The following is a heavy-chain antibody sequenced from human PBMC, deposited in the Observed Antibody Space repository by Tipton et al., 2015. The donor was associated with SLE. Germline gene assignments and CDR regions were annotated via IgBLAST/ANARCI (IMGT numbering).Heavy chain of an antibody. D-gene: IGHD3-3*01. CDR3: ARVKSIFGVVIIDY. CDR1: GGSISSGSYY. J-gene: IGHJ4*02. CDR2: IYTSGST. Sequence: TLSLTCTVSGGSISSGSYYWSWIRQPAGKGLEWIGHIYTSGSTHYNPSLKSRVTISVDTSKNQFSLKLSSVTAADTAVYYCARVKSIFGVVIIDYWGQGTLVTVSS. V-gene: IGHV4-61*09.